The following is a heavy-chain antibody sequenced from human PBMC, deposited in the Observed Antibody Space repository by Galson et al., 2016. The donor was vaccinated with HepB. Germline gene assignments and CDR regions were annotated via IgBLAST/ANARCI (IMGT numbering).Heavy chain of an antibody. CDR1: GLSFSAYG. Sequence: SLRLSCAASGLSFSAYGMHWVRQTPGKGLEWVAVISYDGNNKYYADSVKGRFIISRDNAKSTLFLQMNSPRTDDTAVYYCAKGCTNYDLLSGNCPFDFWGQGTLVTVSS. CDR2: ISYDGNNK. D-gene: IGHD3-3*01. CDR3: AKGCTNYDLLSGNCPFDF. V-gene: IGHV3-30*18. J-gene: IGHJ4*02.